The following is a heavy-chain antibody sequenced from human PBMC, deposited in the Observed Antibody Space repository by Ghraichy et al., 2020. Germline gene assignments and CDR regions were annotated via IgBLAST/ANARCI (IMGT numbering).Heavy chain of an antibody. V-gene: IGHV4-34*01. CDR3: ARGGRVSGYSSSWYRLNWFDP. D-gene: IGHD6-13*01. Sequence: SETLSLTCAVYGGSFSGYYWSWIRQPPGKGLEWIGEINHSGSTNYNPSLKSRVTISVDTSKNQFSLKLSSVTAADTAVYYCARGGRVSGYSSSWYRLNWFDPWGQGTLVTVSS. CDR2: INHSGST. J-gene: IGHJ5*02. CDR1: GGSFSGYY.